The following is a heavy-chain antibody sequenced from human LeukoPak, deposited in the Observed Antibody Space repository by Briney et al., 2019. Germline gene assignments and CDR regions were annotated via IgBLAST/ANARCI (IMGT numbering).Heavy chain of an antibody. V-gene: IGHV3-30*02. CDR2: IRYDGSDE. Sequence: GGSLRLSCAASGFTFSNYGIHWVRQAPGKGLEWVAFIRYDGSDEYYADSVKGRFTISRDNSKNTLFLQMNSLRPEDTAVYYCAREYQPYYGMDVWGQGTTVTVSS. D-gene: IGHD2-2*01. CDR1: GFTFSNYG. CDR3: AREYQPYYGMDV. J-gene: IGHJ6*02.